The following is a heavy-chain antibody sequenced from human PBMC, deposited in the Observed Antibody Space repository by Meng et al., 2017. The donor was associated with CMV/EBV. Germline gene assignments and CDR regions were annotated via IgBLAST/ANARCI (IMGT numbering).Heavy chain of an antibody. CDR3: AKDGSLGRKIVVPAVTPVCPDS. CDR1: GFTFSSYA. J-gene: IGHJ4*02. D-gene: IGHD2-2*02. Sequence: GGSLRLSCAASGFTFSSYAMHWVRQAPGKGLEWVAVISYDGSNKYYADSVKGRFTISRDNSKNTLYLQMNSLRAEDTAVYYCAKDGSLGRKIVVPAVTPVCPDSWGQGTLVTVSS. CDR2: ISYDGSNK. V-gene: IGHV3-30*04.